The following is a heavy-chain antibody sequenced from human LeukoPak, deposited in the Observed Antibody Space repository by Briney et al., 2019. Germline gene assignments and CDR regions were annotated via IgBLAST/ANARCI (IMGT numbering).Heavy chain of an antibody. V-gene: IGHV3-33*01. CDR2: VWYDGSNQ. CDR1: GFTFSSYG. J-gene: IGHJ4*02. Sequence: GGSLRLSCTASGFTFSSYGMHWVRQAPGKGLEWVAVVWYDGSNQYYADSVKGRFTISRDNSKNTVDLQMNSLRAEDTAVYYCARDGWLGGSYSVDYRGQGTLVTVSS. D-gene: IGHD1-26*01. CDR3: ARDGWLGGSYSVDY.